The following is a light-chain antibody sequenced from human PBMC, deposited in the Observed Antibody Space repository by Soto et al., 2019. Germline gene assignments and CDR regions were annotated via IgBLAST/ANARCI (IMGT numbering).Light chain of an antibody. CDR3: QPRGT. V-gene: IGKV3-20*01. CDR2: GAS. Sequence: EIVLTQSPATLSLSPGERATLSCRASQSVSSSYFAWYQQKPGQPPRLLIYGASSRATGIPDRFSGSGSGTDFTLTISSLEPEDFAVYYCQPRGTFGQGTKLEIK. CDR1: QSVSSSY. J-gene: IGKJ2*02.